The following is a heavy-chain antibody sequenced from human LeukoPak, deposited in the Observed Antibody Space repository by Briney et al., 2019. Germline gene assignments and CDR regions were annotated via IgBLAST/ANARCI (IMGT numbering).Heavy chain of an antibody. CDR3: ARERMRYGDYS. V-gene: IGHV4-59*12. CDR2: IYYSGST. Sequence: SETLSLTCTVSGGSISSYYWSWIRQPPGKGLEWIGYIYYSGSTYYNPSLKSRVTISVDTSKNQFSLKLSSVTAADTAVYYCARERMRYGDYSWGQGALVTVSS. D-gene: IGHD4-17*01. J-gene: IGHJ4*02. CDR1: GGSISSYY.